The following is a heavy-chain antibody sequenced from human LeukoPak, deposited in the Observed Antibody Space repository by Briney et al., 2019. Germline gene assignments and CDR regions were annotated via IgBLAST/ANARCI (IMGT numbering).Heavy chain of an antibody. CDR2: ISDSSAT. V-gene: IGHV3-23*01. J-gene: IGHJ4*02. D-gene: IGHD2-2*01. CDR1: GFTFSTYA. CDR3: AKGGTGYCSSSSCLYYFHY. Sequence: GGSLRLSCAASGFTFSTYAMSWVRQAPGKGLEWVSTISDSSATYYADSVKGRFSISRDNSKNTLYLQMNSLRAEDAAVYYCAKGGTGYCSSSSCLYYFHYWGQGTLVTVSS.